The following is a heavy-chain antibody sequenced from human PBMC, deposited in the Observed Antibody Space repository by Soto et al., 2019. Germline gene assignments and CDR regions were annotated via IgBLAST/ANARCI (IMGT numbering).Heavy chain of an antibody. CDR2: ISSSGGTI. Sequence: PGGSLRLSCAASGFTFSDYYMSWIRQAPGKGLEWLSYISSSGGTIYYADSVGGRFTISRDSAKNSLYLQMNSLTAEDTAVYYCGLKELYYGAGRSFGLAYWGQGTLVTVSS. V-gene: IGHV3-11*01. CDR3: GLKELYYGAGRSFGLAY. CDR1: GFTFSDYY. J-gene: IGHJ4*02. D-gene: IGHD3-10*01.